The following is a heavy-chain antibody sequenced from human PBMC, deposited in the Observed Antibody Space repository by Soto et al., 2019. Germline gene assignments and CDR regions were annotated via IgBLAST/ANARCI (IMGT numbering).Heavy chain of an antibody. Sequence: QVQLVQSGAELKKPGSSVKVSCKASGGTFSSYAISWVRQAPGQGLEWMGEIIPIFGRANYAQKFQGRVTITADESTSTAYMELSSLRSEDTAVYYCARDRGPSSGYYPYWFDPWGQGTLVTVSS. V-gene: IGHV1-69*12. CDR2: IIPIFGRA. D-gene: IGHD3-22*01. CDR1: GGTFSSYA. J-gene: IGHJ5*02. CDR3: ARDRGPSSGYYPYWFDP.